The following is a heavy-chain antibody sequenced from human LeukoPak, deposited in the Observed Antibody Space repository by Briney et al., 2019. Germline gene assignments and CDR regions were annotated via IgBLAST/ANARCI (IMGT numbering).Heavy chain of an antibody. CDR3: ATNAGQWLIPFDY. Sequence: GGSLRLSCAASGFTFSTYSMNWVRQAPGKGLEWVSSISSSSHYIYYADSVKGRFTISRDDSKNTLNLQMNSLRAEDTAVYYCATNAGQWLIPFDYWGQGTLVTVTS. CDR1: GFTFSTYS. J-gene: IGHJ4*02. V-gene: IGHV3-21*04. CDR2: ISSSSHYI. D-gene: IGHD6-19*01.